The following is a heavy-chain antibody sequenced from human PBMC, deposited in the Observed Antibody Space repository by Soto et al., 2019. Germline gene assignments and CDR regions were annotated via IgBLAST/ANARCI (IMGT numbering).Heavy chain of an antibody. J-gene: IGHJ6*02. CDR1: GYTFTGYY. Sequence: GASVKVSCKASGYTFTGYYMHWVRQAPGQGLEWMGWINPNSGGTNYAQKFQGWVTMTRDTSISTAYMELSGLRSDDTAVYYCARDNTVNYGMDVWGQGTPVTVSS. CDR3: ARDNTVNYGMDV. V-gene: IGHV1-2*04. D-gene: IGHD4-17*01. CDR2: INPNSGGT.